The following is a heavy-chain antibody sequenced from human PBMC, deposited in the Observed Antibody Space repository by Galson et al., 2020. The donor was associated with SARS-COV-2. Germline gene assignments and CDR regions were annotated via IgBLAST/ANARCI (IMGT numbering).Heavy chain of an antibody. Sequence: GGSLRLSCAASGFSFSSYWMTWVRQAPGKGLEWVANIKQDGSDKYYVDSVKGRFTISRDNAKNSLYLHMNSLRAEDTAVYYCARESYDSGWLDYWGQGTLVTVSS. V-gene: IGHV3-7*03. CDR3: ARESYDSGWLDY. J-gene: IGHJ4*02. CDR1: GFSFSSYW. CDR2: IKQDGSDK. D-gene: IGHD6-19*01.